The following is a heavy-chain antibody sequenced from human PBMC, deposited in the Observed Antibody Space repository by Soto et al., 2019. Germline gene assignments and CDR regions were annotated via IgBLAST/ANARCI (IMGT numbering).Heavy chain of an antibody. CDR1: GITFSSYA. Sequence: EVQLLESGGGLVQPGGSLRLSCAASGITFSSYAMNWVRQAPGKGLEWVSVISNRGDTTYYADSVKGRFTISRDNSKNTLYLQLNSLRAEDTAMYYCAKDKEVATIGGAFDYWGQGTLLTFSS. V-gene: IGHV3-23*01. CDR2: ISNRGDTT. CDR3: AKDKEVATIGGAFDY. J-gene: IGHJ4*02. D-gene: IGHD5-12*01.